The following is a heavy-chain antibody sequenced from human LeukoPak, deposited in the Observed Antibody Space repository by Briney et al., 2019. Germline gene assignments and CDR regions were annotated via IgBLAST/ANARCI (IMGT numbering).Heavy chain of an antibody. Sequence: ASVKVSCKASGYTFTSYGISWVRQAPGQGLEWMGWISAYNGNTNYAQKLQGRVTMTTDTSTSTAYMELRSLRSDDTAVYYCARVGGIGYCSSTSCSSYGMDVWGQGTTVTVSS. V-gene: IGHV1-18*01. CDR3: ARVGGIGYCSSTSCSSYGMDV. CDR1: GYTFTSYG. CDR2: ISAYNGNT. J-gene: IGHJ6*02. D-gene: IGHD2-2*01.